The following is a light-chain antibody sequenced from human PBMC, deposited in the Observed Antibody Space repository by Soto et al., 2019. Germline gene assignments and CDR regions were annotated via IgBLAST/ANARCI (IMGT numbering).Light chain of an antibody. Sequence: QSALTQPASVSGSPGQSITISCTGTSSDVGGYNYVSWYQQHPGKAPKLMIYDVSNRPSGVSNRFSGSKSGNTASLTISGLQAEDEADYYCSSYTSITVVFGGETQLTVL. V-gene: IGLV2-14*01. CDR1: SSDVGGYNY. CDR3: SSYTSITVV. J-gene: IGLJ2*01. CDR2: DVS.